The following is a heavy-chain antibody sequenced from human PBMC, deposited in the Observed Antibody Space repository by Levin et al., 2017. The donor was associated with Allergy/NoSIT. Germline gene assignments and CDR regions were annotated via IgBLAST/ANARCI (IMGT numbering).Heavy chain of an antibody. V-gene: IGHV4-61*01. CDR2: IYYSGST. CDR3: ARDYPPRARTVTTYYYGMDV. CDR1: GGSVSSGSYY. Sequence: SSETLSLTCTVSGGSVSSGSYYWSWIRQPPGKGLEWIGYIYYSGSTNYNPSLKSRVTISVDTSKNQFSLKLSSVTAADTAVYYCARDYPPRARTVTTYYYGMDVWGQGTTVTVSS. J-gene: IGHJ6*02. D-gene: IGHD4-11*01.